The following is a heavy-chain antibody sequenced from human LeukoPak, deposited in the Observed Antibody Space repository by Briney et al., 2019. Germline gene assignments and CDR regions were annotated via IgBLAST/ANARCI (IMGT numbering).Heavy chain of an antibody. CDR1: GGTFSSYA. Sequence: ASVKVSCKASGGTFSSYAISWVRQAPGQGLEWMGGIIPIFGTANYAQKFQGRVTITADKSTSTAYMELSSLRSEDTAVYYCARSLDTAMIIDYWGQGTLVTVSS. CDR3: ARSLDTAMIIDY. V-gene: IGHV1-69*06. D-gene: IGHD5-18*01. J-gene: IGHJ4*02. CDR2: IIPIFGTA.